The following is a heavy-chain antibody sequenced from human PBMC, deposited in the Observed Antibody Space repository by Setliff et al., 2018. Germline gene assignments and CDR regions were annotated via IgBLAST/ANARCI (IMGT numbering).Heavy chain of an antibody. CDR3: ARTCSGSGCYAGLES. D-gene: IGHD2-15*01. CDR2: IWDDGVKK. V-gene: IGHV3-33*08. CDR1: GFTFDDYP. Sequence: PGGSLRLSCAASGFTFDDYPMHWVRQAPGKGLEWVAVIWDDGVKKYHADSVKGRFTISRDNSKNTLYLQMNSLRPEDTAVYYCARTCSGSGCYAGLESWGQGTPVTVSS. J-gene: IGHJ4*02.